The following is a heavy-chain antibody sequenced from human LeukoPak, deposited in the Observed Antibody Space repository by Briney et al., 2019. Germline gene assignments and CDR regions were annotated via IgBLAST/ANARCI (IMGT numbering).Heavy chain of an antibody. D-gene: IGHD4-23*01. CDR1: GFTFSSYE. Sequence: GGSLRLSCAASGFTFSSYEMNWVRQAPGKGLERVSYISSSGSTIYYADSVKGRFTISRDNAKNSLYLQMNSLRAEDTAVYYCARETMVVNDAFDIWGQGTMVTVSS. CDR3: ARETMVVNDAFDI. CDR2: ISSSGSTI. J-gene: IGHJ3*02. V-gene: IGHV3-48*03.